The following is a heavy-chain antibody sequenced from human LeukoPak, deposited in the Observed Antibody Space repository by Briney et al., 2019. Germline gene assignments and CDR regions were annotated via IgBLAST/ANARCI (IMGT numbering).Heavy chain of an antibody. Sequence: GASVKVSCKASGYTYTNYGISWVRQAPGQGFEWMGWISPYNGNTHYAQKFQGRVTMTTDTSTSTVYMELRSLRSDDTAVYYCAGLGYGANFIHYWGQGTLVTVSS. CDR3: AGLGYGANFIHY. V-gene: IGHV1-18*01. CDR1: GYTYTNYG. CDR2: ISPYNGNT. J-gene: IGHJ4*02. D-gene: IGHD4-23*01.